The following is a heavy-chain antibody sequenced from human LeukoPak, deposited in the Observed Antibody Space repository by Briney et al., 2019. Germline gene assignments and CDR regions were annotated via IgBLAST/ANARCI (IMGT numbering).Heavy chain of an antibody. V-gene: IGHV1-2*06. CDR3: ARGYSGYDYVFSY. CDR2: INPNSGGT. CDR1: GYTFTGYY. D-gene: IGHD5-12*01. J-gene: IGHJ4*02. Sequence: ASVKVSCKASGYTFTGYYMHWVRQAPGQGLEWMGRINPNSGGTNYAQKFQGRVTMTRDTSISTAYMELGRLRSDDTAVYYCARGYSGYDYVFSYWGQGTLVTVSS.